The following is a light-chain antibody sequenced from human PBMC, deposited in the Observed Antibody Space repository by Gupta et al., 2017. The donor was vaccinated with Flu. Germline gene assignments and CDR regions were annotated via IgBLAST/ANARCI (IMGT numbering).Light chain of an antibody. Sequence: DIQMTQSPSSLSASVGDRVTITCRASQRISIYLNWYQQKPGKAPKLLIYTASKVQSGVPSRFSGSGSGTDFTLTISRLQHEDFATYYCRQSDSTPYNFGQGSKMEIK. V-gene: IGKV1-39*01. CDR2: TAS. J-gene: IGKJ2*01. CDR1: QRISIY. CDR3: RQSDSTPYN.